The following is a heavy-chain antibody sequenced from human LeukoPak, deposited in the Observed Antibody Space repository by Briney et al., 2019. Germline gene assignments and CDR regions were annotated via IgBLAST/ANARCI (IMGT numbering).Heavy chain of an antibody. J-gene: IGHJ5*02. CDR1: GYSFSNYW. Sequence: GESLKISCKGSGYSFSNYWIAWVRQMPGKGLEWMGSIHPGNTDTAYSPSFQGQVTLSADKSINTAYLQWSSLRASDTALYYCARHPTGFPNWFDPWGQGIFVTVFS. CDR2: IHPGNTDT. D-gene: IGHD1-14*01. V-gene: IGHV5-51*01. CDR3: ARHPTGFPNWFDP.